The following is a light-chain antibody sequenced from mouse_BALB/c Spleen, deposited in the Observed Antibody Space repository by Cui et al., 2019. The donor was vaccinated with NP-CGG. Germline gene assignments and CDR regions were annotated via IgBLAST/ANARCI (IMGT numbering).Light chain of an antibody. CDR3: ALWYSNHWV. Sequence: QAFVTQEPALTTYPGETVTLTCRSSTGAVTTSNYANWVQEKPDHLFTGLIGGTNNRAPGVPARFSGSLIGDKAALTITGAQTEDEAIYFCALWYSNHWVFGGGTKLTVL. J-gene: IGLJ1*01. CDR1: TGAVTTSNY. CDR2: GTN. V-gene: IGLV1*01.